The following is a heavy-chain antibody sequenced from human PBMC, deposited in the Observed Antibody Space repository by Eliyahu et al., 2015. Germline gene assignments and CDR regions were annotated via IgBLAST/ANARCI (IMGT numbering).Heavy chain of an antibody. CDR2: IKQDGHDK. Sequence: EVQLVESGGGLVQPGGSLRLSCAXSGFTFSSYWMXWVRQXPGKGLEWVANIKQDGHDKYYVDSVRGRFTISRDNAKNSLYLQMNSLRAEDAAVYYCARERGSRSLDYWGQGTLVTVSS. CDR3: ARERGSRSLDY. D-gene: IGHD1-26*01. V-gene: IGHV3-7*01. CDR1: GFTFSSYW. J-gene: IGHJ4*02.